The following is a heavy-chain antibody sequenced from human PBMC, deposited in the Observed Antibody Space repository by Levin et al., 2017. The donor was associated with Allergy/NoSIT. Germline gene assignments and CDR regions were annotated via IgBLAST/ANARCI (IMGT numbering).Heavy chain of an antibody. J-gene: IGHJ5*02. Sequence: SETLSLTCDVSGGSISTNNWWTWVRQSPGKGLEWIGEIFHNGNTKYNPSLKSRVTMSVDKSKNQFSLSLRSVTAADTAVYYCAREDYYITSYWFDPWGQGTLVTVSS. CDR1: GGSISTNNW. CDR2: IFHNGNT. D-gene: IGHD3-10*01. V-gene: IGHV4-4*02. CDR3: AREDYYITSYWFDP.